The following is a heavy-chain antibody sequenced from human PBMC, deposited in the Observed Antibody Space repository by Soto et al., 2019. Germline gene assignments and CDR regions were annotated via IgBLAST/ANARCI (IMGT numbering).Heavy chain of an antibody. V-gene: IGHV1-2*02. CDR3: ARDMAVAGNSVFDC. CDR1: GYTFTGYY. Sequence: QVQLVQSGAEVKKPGASVKVSCKASGYTFTGYYMHWVRQAPGQGLEWMGWINPNSGDTKNAHKFQGRVTMTRDTSISTAYMELSRLTSVDTSVYYCARDMAVAGNSVFDCWGQGNLVTVSS. D-gene: IGHD6-19*01. J-gene: IGHJ5*01. CDR2: INPNSGDT.